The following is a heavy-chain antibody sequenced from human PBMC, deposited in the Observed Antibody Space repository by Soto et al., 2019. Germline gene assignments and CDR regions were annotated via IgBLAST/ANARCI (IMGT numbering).Heavy chain of an antibody. J-gene: IGHJ6*02. Sequence: SGGSLRLSCAASGFTFSSYGMHWVRQAPGKGLEWVAVISYDGSNKYYADSVKGRFTISSDNSKNTLYLQMNSLRAEDTAVYYCAKYRAFNGGSSIAARRYYDGMDVWGQGITATVTS. CDR2: ISYDGSNK. V-gene: IGHV3-30*18. CDR3: AKYRAFNGGSSIAARRYYDGMDV. D-gene: IGHD6-6*01. CDR1: GFTFSSYG.